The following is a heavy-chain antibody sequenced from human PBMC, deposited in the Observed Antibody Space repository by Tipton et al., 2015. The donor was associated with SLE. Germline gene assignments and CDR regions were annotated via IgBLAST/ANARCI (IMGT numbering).Heavy chain of an antibody. Sequence: LRLSCTVSSDSISSSSYYWGWVRQSPKGLEWIGSIFHSGTTFFNPSLKSRVTISINTSKNQFSLRLTSVTAADTAVYYCARLESNWHFDVWGRGTLVTVS. CDR2: IFHSGTT. CDR3: ARLESNWHFDV. J-gene: IGHJ2*01. CDR1: SDSISSSSYY. D-gene: IGHD2/OR15-2a*01. V-gene: IGHV4-39*07.